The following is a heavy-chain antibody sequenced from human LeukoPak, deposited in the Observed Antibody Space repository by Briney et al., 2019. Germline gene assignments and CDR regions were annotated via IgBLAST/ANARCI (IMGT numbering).Heavy chain of an antibody. V-gene: IGHV3-74*03. J-gene: IGHJ4*02. CDR3: ARGRYDFWSGYWVDY. Sequence: QPGGSLRLSCTASGFTFSSSWMHWVRQVPRKGLVWVSRINFDGRSTTYADSVKGRFTISRDNARNTLYLQMNGLRAEDTAVYYCARGRYDFWSGYWVDYWGQGTLVTVSS. CDR1: GFTFSSSW. CDR2: INFDGRST. D-gene: IGHD3-3*01.